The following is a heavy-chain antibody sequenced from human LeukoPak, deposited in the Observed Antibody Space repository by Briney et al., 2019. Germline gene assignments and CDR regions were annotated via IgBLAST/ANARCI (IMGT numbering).Heavy chain of an antibody. Sequence: ETLSLTCTVSGGSISSNYMNWVRQAPGKGLEWVSVIYSGGSTYYADSVKGRFTISRDNSKNTLYLQMNSLRVEDTAVYYCARDFVVNYGWAAFDIWGQGTMVAVSS. V-gene: IGHV3-53*01. CDR1: GGSISSNY. D-gene: IGHD3-10*01. J-gene: IGHJ3*02. CDR2: IYSGGST. CDR3: ARDFVVNYGWAAFDI.